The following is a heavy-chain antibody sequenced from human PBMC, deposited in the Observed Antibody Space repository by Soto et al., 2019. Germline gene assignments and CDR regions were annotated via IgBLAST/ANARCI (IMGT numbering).Heavy chain of an antibody. D-gene: IGHD2-2*01. Sequence: SETLSLTCAVYGVSFSGYYWSWIRQPPGKGLEWIGEINHSGSTNYNPSLKSRVTISVDTSKNQFSLKLSSVTAADTAVYSCARGRELPAAAFDYWGQGTLVTVSS. V-gene: IGHV4-34*01. CDR1: GVSFSGYY. CDR3: ARGRELPAAAFDY. J-gene: IGHJ4*02. CDR2: INHSGST.